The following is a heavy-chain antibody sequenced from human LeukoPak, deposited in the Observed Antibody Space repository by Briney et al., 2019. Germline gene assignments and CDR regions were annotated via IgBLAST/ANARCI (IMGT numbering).Heavy chain of an antibody. CDR1: GFSLSTSGVG. V-gene: IGHV2-5*02. CDR3: AHSQSTKYCSGGSCFKDGFDY. Sequence: VSGPTLVKPPQTLTLTCTFSGFSLSTSGVGVGWIRQPPGKALEWLALIYWDDDKRYSPSLKSRLTITKDTSKNQVVLTMTNMDPVDTATYYCAHSQSTKYCSGGSCFKDGFDYWGQGTLVTVSS. J-gene: IGHJ4*02. CDR2: IYWDDDK. D-gene: IGHD2-15*01.